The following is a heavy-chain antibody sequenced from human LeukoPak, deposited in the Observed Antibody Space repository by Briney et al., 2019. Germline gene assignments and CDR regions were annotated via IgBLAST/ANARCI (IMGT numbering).Heavy chain of an antibody. Sequence: SETLSLTCTVSGGSISSYYWNWIRQPPGKGLEWIGYIYYSGSTNYNPSLKSRVTISVDTSKNQFSLKLSSVTAADTAVYYCARDYCSGGSCYSDYWGQGTLVTVSS. V-gene: IGHV4-59*01. D-gene: IGHD2-15*01. CDR2: IYYSGST. J-gene: IGHJ4*02. CDR3: ARDYCSGGSCYSDY. CDR1: GGSISSYY.